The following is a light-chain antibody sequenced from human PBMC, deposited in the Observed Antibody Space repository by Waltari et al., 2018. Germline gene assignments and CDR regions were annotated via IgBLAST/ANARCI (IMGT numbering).Light chain of an antibody. CDR3: NPRDSSGNLVV. Sequence: SSELTQDPAVSVALGQTVRITCPGDSLRSYYASWYQQKPGQAPVLVIYGKNNRPSGIPDRFSGSSSGNTASLTITGAQAEDEADYYCNPRDSSGNLVVFGGGTKLTVL. J-gene: IGLJ2*01. V-gene: IGLV3-19*01. CDR1: SLRSYY. CDR2: GKN.